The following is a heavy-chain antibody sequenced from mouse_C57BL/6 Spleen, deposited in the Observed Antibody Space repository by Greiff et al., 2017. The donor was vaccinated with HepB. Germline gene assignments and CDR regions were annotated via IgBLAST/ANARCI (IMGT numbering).Heavy chain of an antibody. J-gene: IGHJ3*01. V-gene: IGHV1-81*01. D-gene: IGHD3-2*02. CDR1: GYTFTSYG. Sequence: QVQLKQSGAELARPGASVKLSCKASGYTFTSYGISWVKQRTGQGLEWIGEIYPRSGNTYYNEKFKGKATLTADKSSSTAYMELRSLTSEDSAVYFCARGSSGHAGFAYWGQGTLVTVSA. CDR2: IYPRSGNT. CDR3: ARGSSGHAGFAY.